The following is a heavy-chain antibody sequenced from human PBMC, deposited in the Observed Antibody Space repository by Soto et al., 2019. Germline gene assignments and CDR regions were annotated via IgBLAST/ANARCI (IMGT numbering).Heavy chain of an antibody. J-gene: IGHJ4*02. Sequence: SETLSLTCAASGYSISSGYYWGWIRQPPGKGLEWIGSIYHSGSTYYNPSLKSRVTISVDTSKNQFSLKLSSVTAADTAVYYCARTNNWNFGFSYFDYWGQGTLVTVSS. CDR2: IYHSGST. CDR3: ARTNNWNFGFSYFDY. CDR1: GYSISSGYY. V-gene: IGHV4-38-2*01. D-gene: IGHD1-7*01.